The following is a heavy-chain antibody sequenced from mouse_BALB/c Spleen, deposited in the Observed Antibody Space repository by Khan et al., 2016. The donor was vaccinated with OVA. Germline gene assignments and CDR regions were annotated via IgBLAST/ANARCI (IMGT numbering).Heavy chain of an antibody. CDR1: GYSITSDYA. Sequence: EVQLQESGPGLVKPSQSLSLTCTVTGYSITSDYAWNWIRQFPGNKLEWMGYISYSGSTNYNPALKSRISITRDTSKNQFFLQLNSVTTEDTANXYFGRSGSRYNYALDYWGQGTSVTVSS. CDR3: GRSGSRYNYALDY. D-gene: IGHD1-3*01. CDR2: ISYSGST. V-gene: IGHV3-2*02. J-gene: IGHJ4*01.